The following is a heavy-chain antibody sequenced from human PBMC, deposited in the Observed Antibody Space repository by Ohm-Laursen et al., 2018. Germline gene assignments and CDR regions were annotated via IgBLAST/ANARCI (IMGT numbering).Heavy chain of an antibody. Sequence: SLRLSCSASGFTVSSNYMSWVRQAPGKGLEWVSVIYSGGSTYYVDSVKGRFNISRDNSKNTLYLQMNSLTAEDTAVYYCAKDTKYYGMNVWGQGTTVTVSS. J-gene: IGHJ6*02. CDR1: GFTVSSNY. D-gene: IGHD2-2*01. V-gene: IGHV3-53*01. CDR3: AKDTKYYGMNV. CDR2: IYSGGST.